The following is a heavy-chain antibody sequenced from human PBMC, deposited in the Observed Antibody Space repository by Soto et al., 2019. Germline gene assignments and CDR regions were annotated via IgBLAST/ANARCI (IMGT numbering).Heavy chain of an antibody. J-gene: IGHJ4*02. CDR2: INVGNGNT. CDR1: GYTFTSHT. Sequence: ASVKVSCKASGYTFTSHTIHWVRQAPGQSFEWLGWINVGNGNTRSSHKFQDRVTIDRDTSASTVSMEASSLRSEDTAIYFCARVAMATTTKGIFYYDYWGQGTLVTVSS. D-gene: IGHD2-21*01. V-gene: IGHV1-3*01. CDR3: ARVAMATTTKGIFYYDY.